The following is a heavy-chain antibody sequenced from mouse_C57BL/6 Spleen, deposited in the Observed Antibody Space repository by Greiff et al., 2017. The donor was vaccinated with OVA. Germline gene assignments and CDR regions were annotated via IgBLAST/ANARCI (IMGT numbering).Heavy chain of an antibody. Sequence: EVQLQQSGAELVRPGASVKLSCTASGFTFTDYYMHWVKQRPEQGLEWIGRIDPEDGDTEYAPKFQGKATMTADTSSTTAYLQLSSLTSEDTAVYYCTSYYGSSWFAYWGQGTLVTVSA. J-gene: IGHJ3*01. D-gene: IGHD1-1*01. CDR3: TSYYGSSWFAY. CDR2: IDPEDGDT. V-gene: IGHV14-1*01. CDR1: GFTFTDYY.